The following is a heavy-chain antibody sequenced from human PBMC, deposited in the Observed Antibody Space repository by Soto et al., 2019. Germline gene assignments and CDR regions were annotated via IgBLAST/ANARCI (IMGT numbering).Heavy chain of an antibody. CDR2: IRSKAYGGTT. V-gene: IGHV3-49*03. CDR1: GCTFGDYA. D-gene: IGHD6-13*01. CDR3: TRTPGIAAAGTIYFQH. J-gene: IGHJ1*01. Sequence: GGSLRLSCTASGCTFGDYAMSWFRQAQGKGLEWVGFIRSKAYGGTTEYAASVKGRFTISRDDSKGIAYLQMNSLKTEDTAVYYCTRTPGIAAAGTIYFQHWGQGTLVTVS.